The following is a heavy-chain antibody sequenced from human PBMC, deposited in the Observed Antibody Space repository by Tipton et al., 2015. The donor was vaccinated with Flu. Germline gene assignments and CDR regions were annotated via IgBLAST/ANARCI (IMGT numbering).Heavy chain of an antibody. CDR3: ARGVIYYDSSGPITDAFDI. J-gene: IGHJ3*02. CDR1: GGSISSGSYY. CDR2: IYTSGST. Sequence: TLSLTCTVSGGSISSGSYYWSWIRQPAGKGLEWIGRIYTSGSTNYNPSLKSRVTISVDTSKNQFSLKLSSVTAADTAVYYCARGVIYYDSSGPITDAFDIWGPGTLVTVSS. V-gene: IGHV4-61*02. D-gene: IGHD3-22*01.